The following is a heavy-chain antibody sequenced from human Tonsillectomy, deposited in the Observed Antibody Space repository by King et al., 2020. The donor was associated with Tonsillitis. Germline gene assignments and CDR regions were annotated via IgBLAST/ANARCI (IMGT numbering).Heavy chain of an antibody. CDR3: ARDGEIEMATISYFDY. Sequence: VQLVESGGGLVQPGGSLRLSCAASGFTFTNYWMSWVRQAPGRGREWVASIKQDGSEKDYVDSVKGRFTISRDNAKNSLYLQRNSLRADDTAVYYCARDGEIEMATISYFDYWGQGTLVTSSP. CDR1: GFTFTNYW. V-gene: IGHV3-7*03. D-gene: IGHD5-24*01. J-gene: IGHJ4*02. CDR2: IKQDGSEK.